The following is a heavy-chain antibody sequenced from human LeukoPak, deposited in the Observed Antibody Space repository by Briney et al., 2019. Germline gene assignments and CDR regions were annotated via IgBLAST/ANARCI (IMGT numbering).Heavy chain of an antibody. D-gene: IGHD3-22*01. CDR3: ARGATYYYDSSGYYYPRGYFDY. J-gene: IGHJ4*02. V-gene: IGHV1-18*01. CDR2: ISAYNGNT. Sequence: ASVKVSCKASGYTFTSYGISWVRQAPGQGLEWMGWISAYNGNTNYAQKLQGRVTMTTDTSTSTAYMELRSLRSDDTAVYYCARGATYYYDSSGYYYPRGYFDYWGQGTRVTVSS. CDR1: GYTFTSYG.